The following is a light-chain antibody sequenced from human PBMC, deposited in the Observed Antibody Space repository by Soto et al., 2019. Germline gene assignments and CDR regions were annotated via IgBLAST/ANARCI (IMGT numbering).Light chain of an antibody. CDR1: SGSIASSY. CDR2: EDN. CDR3: HSYDVNNRV. V-gene: IGLV6-57*04. Sequence: NFMLTQPHSVSESPGKTVTISCARGSGSIASSYVHWYQQRPGSAPTTVIYEDNQRPSGVSDRFSGSIDSSSNSASLTISGLKTDVETDYYCHSYDVNNRVFGGGTMLTVL. J-gene: IGLJ2*01.